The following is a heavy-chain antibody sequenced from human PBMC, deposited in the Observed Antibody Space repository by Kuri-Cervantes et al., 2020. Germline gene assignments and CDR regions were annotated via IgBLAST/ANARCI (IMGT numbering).Heavy chain of an antibody. CDR1: GGSISGYY. V-gene: IGHV4-4*07. Sequence: SETLSLTCTVSGGSISGYYWSWIRQPAGKGLEWIGRIYTSGSTNYNPSLKSRVTISVDKSKNQFSLKLSSVTAADTAVYYCARSATYYNFWSGPPHDWFDPWGQGTLVTVSS. D-gene: IGHD3-3*01. CDR2: IYTSGST. J-gene: IGHJ5*02. CDR3: ARSATYYNFWSGPPHDWFDP.